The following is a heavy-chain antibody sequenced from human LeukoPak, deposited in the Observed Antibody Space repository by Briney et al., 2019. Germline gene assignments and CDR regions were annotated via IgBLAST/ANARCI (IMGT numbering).Heavy chain of an antibody. J-gene: IGHJ4*02. CDR1: GGSFSSHY. V-gene: IGHV4-34*01. CDR3: ATRNYYDFWSGYAD. CDR2: IDHSGGT. Sequence: SETLSLTCAVYGGSFSSHYWSWIRQPPGKGLEWIGEIDHSGGTNYNPSLKSRVTIAVDTSKNQFSLKLRSVTAADTAVYYCATRNYYDFWSGYADWGQGTLVTVSS. D-gene: IGHD3-3*01.